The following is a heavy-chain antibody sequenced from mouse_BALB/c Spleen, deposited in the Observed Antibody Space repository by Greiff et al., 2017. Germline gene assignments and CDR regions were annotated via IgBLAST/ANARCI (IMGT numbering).Heavy chain of an antibody. CDR1: GFTFSSFG. CDR2: ISSGSSTI. V-gene: IGHV5-17*02. CDR3: ARFDETMDY. J-gene: IGHJ4*01. Sequence: EVQGVESGGGLVQPGGSRKLSCAASGFTFSSFGMHWVRQAPEKGLEWVAYISSGSSTIYYADTVKGRFTISRDNPKNTLFLQMTSLRSEDTARYYCARFDETMDYWGQGTSVTVSS. D-gene: IGHD2-3*01.